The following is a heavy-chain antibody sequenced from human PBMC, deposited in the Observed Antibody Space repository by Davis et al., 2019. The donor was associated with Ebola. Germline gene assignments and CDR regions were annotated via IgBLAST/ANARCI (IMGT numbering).Heavy chain of an antibody. CDR1: GGSISSSSYY. D-gene: IGHD6-19*01. J-gene: IGHJ4*02. CDR2: INHSGST. Sequence: MPSETLSLTCTVSGGSISSSSYYWSWIRQPPGKGLEWIGEINHSGSTNYNPSLKSRVTISVDTSKNQFSLKLSSVTAADTAVYYCTRTTRDSGWFIDFWGRGTRVTVSS. V-gene: IGHV4-39*07. CDR3: TRTTRDSGWFIDF.